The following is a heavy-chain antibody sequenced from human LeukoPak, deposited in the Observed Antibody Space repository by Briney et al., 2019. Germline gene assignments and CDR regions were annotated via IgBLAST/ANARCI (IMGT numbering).Heavy chain of an antibody. CDR3: AKPFSRTDGYNAPFDY. Sequence: PGGSLRLSCAASGFTFSSYAMTWVRQAPGKGLEWVSVISGSAFSTYYADSVKGRFTISRDNSKNTLFLQMNSLSAEDTAVYYCAKPFSRTDGYNAPFDYWGQGTLVTVSS. CDR2: ISGSAFST. D-gene: IGHD5-24*01. CDR1: GFTFSSYA. J-gene: IGHJ4*02. V-gene: IGHV3-23*01.